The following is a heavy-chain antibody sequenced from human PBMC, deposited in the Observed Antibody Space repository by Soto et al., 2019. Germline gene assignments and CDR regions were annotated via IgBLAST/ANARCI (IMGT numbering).Heavy chain of an antibody. CDR1: GYTFTSYA. D-gene: IGHD3-3*01. CDR3: ARVTELRFLEWLSSGDNWFDP. V-gene: IGHV1-3*01. J-gene: IGHJ5*02. CDR2: INAGNGNT. Sequence: GASVKVSCKASGYTFTSYAMHWVRQAPGQRLEWMGWINAGNGNTKYSQKFQGRVTMTTDTSTSTAYMELRSLRSDDTAVYYCARVTELRFLEWLSSGDNWFDPWGQGTLVTVSS.